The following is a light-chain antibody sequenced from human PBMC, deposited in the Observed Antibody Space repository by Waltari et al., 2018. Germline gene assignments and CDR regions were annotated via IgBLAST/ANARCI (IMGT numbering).Light chain of an antibody. V-gene: IGKV4-1*01. CDR2: WAS. Sequence: DIVMTQSPDSLAVSLVERATINCKSSKSVLFSSNNENYLAWYQQKPGQPPKLLIYWASTRESGVPDRFSGSGSGTDFTLTISSLQAEDVAVYYCQQYYSIPRSFGQGTKLEIK. CDR1: KSVLFSSNNENY. J-gene: IGKJ2*03. CDR3: QQYYSIPRS.